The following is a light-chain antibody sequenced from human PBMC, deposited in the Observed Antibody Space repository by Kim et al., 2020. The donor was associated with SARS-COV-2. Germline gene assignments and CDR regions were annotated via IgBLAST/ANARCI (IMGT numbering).Light chain of an antibody. J-gene: IGLJ3*02. CDR2: GEN. CDR3: SSRDSSGNRWL. CDR1: SLRGHF. Sequence: SSELTQDPAVSVALGLTVRITCQGDSLRGHFASWFQQRPGQAPLLVIYGENSRPSGIPDRFSGSTSGNTASLTIIGAQAEDEADYYCSSRDSSGNRWLFGGGTQLTVL. V-gene: IGLV3-19*01.